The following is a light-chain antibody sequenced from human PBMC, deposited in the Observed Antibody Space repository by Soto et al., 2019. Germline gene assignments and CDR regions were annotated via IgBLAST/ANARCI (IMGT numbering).Light chain of an antibody. CDR3: QQYNNWLLWT. J-gene: IGKJ1*01. CDR1: QSVSSN. V-gene: IGKV3-15*01. CDR2: GAS. Sequence: EIVMTQSPATLSVSPGERATLSCRASQSVSSNLAWYQQKPGQAPRLLIYGASTRATGIPARFSGSGSGTEFTRTISSLQSEDFAVYYCQQYNNWLLWTFGQGTKVEIK.